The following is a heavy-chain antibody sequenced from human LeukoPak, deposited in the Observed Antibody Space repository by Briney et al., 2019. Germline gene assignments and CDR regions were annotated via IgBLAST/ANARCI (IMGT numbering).Heavy chain of an antibody. J-gene: IGHJ5*02. D-gene: IGHD3-9*01. CDR2: INHSGST. CDR3: ARGLRSRYFDWLLSWFDP. V-gene: IGHV4-34*01. Sequence: KASETLSLTCAVYGGSFSGYYWSWIRQPPGKGLEWIGEINHSGSTNYNPSLKSRVTISVGTSKNQFSLKLSSVTAADTAVYYCARGLRSRYFDWLLSWFDPWGQGTLVTVSS. CDR1: GGSFSGYY.